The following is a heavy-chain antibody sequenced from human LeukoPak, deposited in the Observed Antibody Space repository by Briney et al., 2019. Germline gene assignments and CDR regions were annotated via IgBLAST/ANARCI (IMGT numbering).Heavy chain of an antibody. CDR3: AKGAYYDSSSIDY. CDR1: GFTFSSYA. CDR2: ISGSGGST. V-gene: IGHV3-23*01. J-gene: IGHJ4*02. D-gene: IGHD3-22*01. Sequence: GGSLRLSCAASGFTFSSYAMSWVRQAPGKGLEWVSAISGSGGSTYYADSVKGRFTISRDNSKNTLYLQMNGLRAEDTAVYDCAKGAYYDSSSIDYWGQGTLVTVSS.